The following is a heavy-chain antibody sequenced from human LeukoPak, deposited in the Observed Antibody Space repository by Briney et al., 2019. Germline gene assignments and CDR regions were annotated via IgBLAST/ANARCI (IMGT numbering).Heavy chain of an antibody. CDR2: IIPIFGTA. CDR3: ARFSSSSQEGFDY. CDR1: GGTFTSYA. J-gene: IGHJ4*02. V-gene: IGHV1-69*01. Sequence: SVTVSFTASGGTFTSYAISWVRQAPGQGLEWMGGIIPIFGTANYAQKFQGRVTITADESTSTAYMELSSLRSEDTAVYYCARFSSSSQEGFDYWGQGTLVTVSS. D-gene: IGHD6-13*01.